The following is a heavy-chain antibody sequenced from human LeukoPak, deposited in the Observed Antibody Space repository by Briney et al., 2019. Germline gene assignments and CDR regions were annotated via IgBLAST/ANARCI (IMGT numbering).Heavy chain of an antibody. CDR3: ARDRYGGNSYDAFDI. CDR1: GFTFSSYA. D-gene: IGHD4-23*01. J-gene: IGHJ3*02. CDR2: ISYDGSNK. V-gene: IGHV3-30-3*01. Sequence: GRSLRLSCAASGFTFSSYAMHWVRQAPGKGLEWVAAISYDGSNKYYADSVKGRFTISRDNSKNTLYLQMNSLRAEDTAVYYCARDRYGGNSYDAFDIWGQGTMVTVSS.